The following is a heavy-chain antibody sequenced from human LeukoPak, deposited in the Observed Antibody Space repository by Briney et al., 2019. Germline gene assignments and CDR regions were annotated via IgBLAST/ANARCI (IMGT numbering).Heavy chain of an antibody. J-gene: IGHJ4*02. CDR1: GYTFTSYG. D-gene: IGHD5-12*01. CDR2: ISAYNGNI. V-gene: IGHV1-18*01. Sequence: ASVKVSCKASGYTFTSYGISWVRQAPGQGLEWMGWISAYNGNINYAQKLQGRVTMTTDTSTSTAYMELRSLRSDDTAVYYCARDRGYSGYDPGGFDYWGQGTLVTVSS. CDR3: ARDRGYSGYDPGGFDY.